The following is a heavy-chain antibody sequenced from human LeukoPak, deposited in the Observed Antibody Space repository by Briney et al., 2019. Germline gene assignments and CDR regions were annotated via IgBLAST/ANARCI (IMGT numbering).Heavy chain of an antibody. CDR1: GFTFSSYA. J-gene: IGHJ5*01. CDR2: ISATT. CDR3: AKSSWGYNSGWFDS. Sequence: PGGSLRLSCEASGFTFSSYAMSWVRQAPGKGLEWVSAISATTYYADSVRGRLTISRDNSKYTMFLQMNSLRDEDTAIYYCAKSSWGYNSGWFDSWGQGTLVTVSS. V-gene: IGHV3-23*01. D-gene: IGHD6-19*01.